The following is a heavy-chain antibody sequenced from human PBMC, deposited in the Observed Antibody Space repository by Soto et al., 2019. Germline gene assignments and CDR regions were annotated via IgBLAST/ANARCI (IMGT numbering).Heavy chain of an antibody. D-gene: IGHD2-15*01. CDR1: GFTFRTSW. Sequence: QLVESGGGSLQPGGSLRLSCAASGFTFRTSWMHWVRQGPGTGLVWVARIDDDGISTSYADSVKGRFTISRDNAKNTLYLQKNNLRAEDTAVYYCARDTHCSGGNCYGGGLDVWGQGTTVTVSS. CDR3: ARDTHCSGGNCYGGGLDV. J-gene: IGHJ6*02. CDR2: IDDDGIST. V-gene: IGHV3-74*01.